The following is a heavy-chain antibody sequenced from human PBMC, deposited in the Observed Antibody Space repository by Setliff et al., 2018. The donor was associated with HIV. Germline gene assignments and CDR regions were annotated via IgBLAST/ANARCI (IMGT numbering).Heavy chain of an antibody. CDR1: GGSISSRNYY. D-gene: IGHD6-13*01. CDR3: ARHRDPPGSSWIFYYYYMDL. V-gene: IGHV4-39*01. Sequence: SETLSLTCSVSGGSISSRNYYWGWIRQPPGKGLEWIGSIYSSGSSSYNPSLSSRLSISVDTSKNQVSLRLSSVTAADTGVYYCARHRDPPGSSWIFYYYYMDLWGEGTTVTVSS. CDR2: IYSSGSS. J-gene: IGHJ6*03.